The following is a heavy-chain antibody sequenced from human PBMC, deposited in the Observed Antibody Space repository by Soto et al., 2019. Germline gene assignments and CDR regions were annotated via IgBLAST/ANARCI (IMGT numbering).Heavy chain of an antibody. CDR1: GFPFSTYA. D-gene: IGHD3-16*01. CDR2: ISYDGTTE. V-gene: IGHV3-30*04. Sequence: QIHLVESGGGVVQPGRSLRLSCVASGFPFSTYALHWVRQAPGKGLEWVAAISYDGTTEYYADSVKGRFTISRDTSKNTLFLQMNSLRPDDTAVYYCARGLINIFIMTYYWGQGTLVAVST. CDR3: ARGLINIFIMTYY. J-gene: IGHJ4*02.